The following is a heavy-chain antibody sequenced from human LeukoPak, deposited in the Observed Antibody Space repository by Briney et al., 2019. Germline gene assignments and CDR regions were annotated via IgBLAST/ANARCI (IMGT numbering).Heavy chain of an antibody. Sequence: GGSLRLSCAASGFTFSRSWMHWVRQSPGKGLVWVSRLNDDGSTTTYADSVKGRFTISRDNAKNTLYLQMNSLRAEDTAVYYCALSETGDGSGYDAFDIWGQGTMVTVSS. D-gene: IGHD3-22*01. CDR1: GFTFSRSW. CDR3: ALSETGDGSGYDAFDI. V-gene: IGHV3-74*01. CDR2: LNDDGSTT. J-gene: IGHJ3*02.